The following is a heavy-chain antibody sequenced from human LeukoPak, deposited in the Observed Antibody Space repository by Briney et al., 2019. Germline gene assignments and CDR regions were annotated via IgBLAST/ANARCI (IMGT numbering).Heavy chain of an antibody. CDR3: ARVHQSSGISSGYFDY. CDR1: GGPISRSY. D-gene: IGHD4-23*01. V-gene: IGHV4-4*07. Sequence: SETLTLTCTVSGGPISRSYWSWVRQPAGKGLEWIGRIYSSGSTSYNPSLKSRVTMSVDTSKNQVSLKLSSATAADTAMYYCARVHQSSGISSGYFDYWGQGTRVTVSS. J-gene: IGHJ4*02. CDR2: IYSSGST.